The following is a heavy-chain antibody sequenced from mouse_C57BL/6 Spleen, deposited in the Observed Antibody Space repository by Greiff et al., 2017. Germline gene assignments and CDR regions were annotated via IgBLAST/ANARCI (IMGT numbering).Heavy chain of an antibody. J-gene: IGHJ4*01. Sequence: QVQLQQSGAELVRPGTSVKVSCKASGYAFTNYLMEWVKQRPGQGLEWIGVINPGSGGTNYNEKFKGKATLTADKSSSTAYMQLSSLTSEDSAVYFCAIRGDGNYVMDYWGQGTSVTVSS. CDR1: GYAFTNYL. D-gene: IGHD2-1*01. V-gene: IGHV1-54*01. CDR2: INPGSGGT. CDR3: AIRGDGNYVMDY.